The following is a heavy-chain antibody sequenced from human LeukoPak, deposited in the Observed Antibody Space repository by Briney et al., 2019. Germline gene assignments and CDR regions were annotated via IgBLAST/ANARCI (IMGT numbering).Heavy chain of an antibody. J-gene: IGHJ5*02. V-gene: IGHV3-23*01. Sequence: QTGGSLRLSCAASGFTLSSYAMSWVRQAPGKGLEWVSVISGNGGRTYYADSVKGRFTISRDNSKNTLYLQMNSLRGEDTAVYYCAKVRDLDTVLGRFDNWGQGTLVTVSS. CDR3: AKVRDLDTVLGRFDN. CDR1: GFTLSSYA. D-gene: IGHD5-18*01. CDR2: ISGNGGRT.